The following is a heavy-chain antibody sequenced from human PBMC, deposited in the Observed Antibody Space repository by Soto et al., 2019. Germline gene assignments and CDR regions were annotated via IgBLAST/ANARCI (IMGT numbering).Heavy chain of an antibody. CDR2: IYYSGST. V-gene: IGHV4-39*01. Sequence: LSLTCTVSGGSISSSSYDLGWIRQPPGKGLEWIGSIYYSGSTYYNPSLKSRVTISVDTSKNQFSLKLSSVTAADTAVYYCASLGWFDPWGQGTLVTVSS. CDR3: ASLGWFDP. D-gene: IGHD7-27*01. CDR1: GGSISSSSYD. J-gene: IGHJ5*02.